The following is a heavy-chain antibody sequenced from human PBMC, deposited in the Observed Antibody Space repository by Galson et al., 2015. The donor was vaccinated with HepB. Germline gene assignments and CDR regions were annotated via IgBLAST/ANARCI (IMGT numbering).Heavy chain of an antibody. J-gene: IGHJ4*02. V-gene: IGHV3-7*03. Sequence: SLRLSCAASGFTFSSYWMSWVRQAPGKGLEWVANIKQDGSEKYYVDSVKGRFTISRDNAKNSLYLQMNSLRAEDTAVYYCARDVDTAMAHYFDYWGQGTLVTVSS. D-gene: IGHD5-18*01. CDR2: IKQDGSEK. CDR3: ARDVDTAMAHYFDY. CDR1: GFTFSSYW.